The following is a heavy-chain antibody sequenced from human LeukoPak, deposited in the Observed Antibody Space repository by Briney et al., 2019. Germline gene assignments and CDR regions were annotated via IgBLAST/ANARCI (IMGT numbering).Heavy chain of an antibody. CDR1: GFTFSTYA. V-gene: IGHV3-23*01. CDR2: ISGSGGST. Sequence: GGSLRLSFAASGFTFSTYAMSWVRQAPGKGLEWVSVISGSGGSTYHADSVKGRFTISRDNSKNTLYLQMNSLRAEDTAVYCCAKDPFVVVTPEGAFDIWGQGTMVTVSS. D-gene: IGHD2-21*02. CDR3: AKDPFVVVTPEGAFDI. J-gene: IGHJ3*02.